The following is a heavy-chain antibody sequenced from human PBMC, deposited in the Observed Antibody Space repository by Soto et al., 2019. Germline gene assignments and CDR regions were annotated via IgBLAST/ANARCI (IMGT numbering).Heavy chain of an antibody. J-gene: IGHJ6*03. CDR1: GCTFSSYA. D-gene: IGHD6-6*01. CDR2: IYSGGST. Sequence: RGGSLRLSDAASGCTFSSYAMSWVRQAPGKGLEWVSVIYSGGSTYYADSVKGRFTISRDNSKNTLYLQMNSLRAEDTAVYYCARAARLNYYYYMDVWGKGTTVTVSS. CDR3: ARAARLNYYYYMDV. V-gene: IGHV3-66*01.